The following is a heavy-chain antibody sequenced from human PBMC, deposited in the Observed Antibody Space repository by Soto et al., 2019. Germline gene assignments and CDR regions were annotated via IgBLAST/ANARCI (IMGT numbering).Heavy chain of an antibody. V-gene: IGHV4-4*02. CDR3: ARRAARHYDYSCMDV. D-gene: IGHD6-6*01. CDR1: GGSISSSNW. Sequence: QVQLQESGPGLVKPSGTLSLTCAVSGGSISSSNWWSWVRQPPGKGLEWIGEIYHSGSTNYNPSLDSRATISVDKSKNPCSLKLSSVAVADTAVYYCARRAARHYDYSCMDVWGQGTTVTVSS. J-gene: IGHJ6*02. CDR2: IYHSGST.